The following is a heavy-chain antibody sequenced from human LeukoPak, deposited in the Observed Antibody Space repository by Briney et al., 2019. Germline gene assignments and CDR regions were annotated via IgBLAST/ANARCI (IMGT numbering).Heavy chain of an antibody. CDR1: GGSISSSSYY. V-gene: IGHV4-39*01. Sequence: SETLSLTCTVSGGSISSSSYYWGWIRQPPGKGLEWIGSIYYSGSTYYNPSLKSRVTISVDTSKNQFSLKLSSVTAADTAVYYCARHGRPQYYYYMDVWGKGTTVTVSS. J-gene: IGHJ6*03. D-gene: IGHD1-26*01. CDR3: ARHGRPQYYYYMDV. CDR2: IYYSGST.